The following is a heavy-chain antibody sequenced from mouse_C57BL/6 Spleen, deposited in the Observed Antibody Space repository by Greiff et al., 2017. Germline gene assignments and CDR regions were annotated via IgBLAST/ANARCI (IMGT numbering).Heavy chain of an antibody. CDR3: ARSGGNYVGY. CDR1: GYTFTSYW. D-gene: IGHD3-1*01. J-gene: IGHJ2*01. V-gene: IGHV1-59*01. Sequence: QVQLQQPGAELVRPGTSVKLSCKASGYTFTSYWMHWVKQRPGQGLEWIGVIDPSDSYTNYNQKFKGKATLTVDTSSSTAYMQLSSLTSEDSAVYYCARSGGNYVGYWGQGTTLTVSS. CDR2: IDPSDSYT.